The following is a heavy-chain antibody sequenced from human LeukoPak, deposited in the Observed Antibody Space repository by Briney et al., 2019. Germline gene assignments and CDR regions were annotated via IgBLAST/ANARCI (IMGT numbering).Heavy chain of an antibody. CDR2: IYYSGST. D-gene: IGHD3-10*01. V-gene: IGHV4-39*01. J-gene: IGHJ4*02. CDR3: ARSMVRGVIDY. Sequence: SETLSLTCTVSGVSISSSSYYWGWIRPPPGKGLEWIGSIYYSGSTYHNPSLKSRVTISVDTSKNQFSLKLSSMTAADTAVYYCARSMVRGVIDYWGQGTLVTVSS. CDR1: GVSISSSSYY.